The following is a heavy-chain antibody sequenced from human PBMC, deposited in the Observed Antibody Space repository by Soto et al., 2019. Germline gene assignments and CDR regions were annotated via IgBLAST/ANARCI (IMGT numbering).Heavy chain of an antibody. CDR1: GYTFSNYG. V-gene: IGHV1-3*01. Sequence: GASVKVSWKASGYTFSNYGIHWVRQAPGQRLEWMGLINAGNGNTKYSQKFQGRVTLTRDTSASTAYMELSSLRSEDTAVYYWARDVAGVYFDSSGYSTPFWGQGTLVTVSS. CDR3: ARDVAGVYFDSSGYSTPF. D-gene: IGHD3-22*01. CDR2: INAGNGNT. J-gene: IGHJ4*02.